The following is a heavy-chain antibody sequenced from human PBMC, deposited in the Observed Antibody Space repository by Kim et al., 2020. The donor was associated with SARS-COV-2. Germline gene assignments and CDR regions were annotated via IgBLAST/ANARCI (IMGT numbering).Heavy chain of an antibody. J-gene: IGHJ4*02. CDR1: GFTFEHYY. Sequence: GGSLRLSCAASGFTFEHYYMSWVRQAPGKGLEWVANIMQDGSGKFYVDSVKGRFTISRDNAKSSLYLQLNSLRVEDTAVYYCARVKTGTTPLFASWGLGT. D-gene: IGHD1-1*01. V-gene: IGHV3-7*03. CDR3: ARVKTGTTPLFAS. CDR2: IMQDGSGK.